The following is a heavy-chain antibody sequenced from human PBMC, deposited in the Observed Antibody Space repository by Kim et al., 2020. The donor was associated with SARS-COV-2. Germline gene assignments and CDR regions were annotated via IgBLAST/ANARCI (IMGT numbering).Heavy chain of an antibody. V-gene: IGHV3-21*01. CDR3: ARAGNGGGFDY. Sequence: YYADSVKGRFTISRDNAKNSLYLQMNSLRAEDTAVYYCARAGNGGGFDYWGQGTLVTVSS. D-gene: IGHD1-1*01. J-gene: IGHJ4*02.